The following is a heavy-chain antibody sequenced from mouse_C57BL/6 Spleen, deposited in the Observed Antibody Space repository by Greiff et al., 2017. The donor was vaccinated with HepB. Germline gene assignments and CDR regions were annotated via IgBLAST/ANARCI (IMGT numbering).Heavy chain of an antibody. CDR1: GFTFSDYG. V-gene: IGHV5-17*01. Sequence: EVMLVESGGGLVKPGGSLKLSCAASGFTFSDYGMHWVRQAPEKGLEWVAYISSGSSTIYYADTVKGRFTISRDNAKNTLFLQMTSLRSEDTAMYYCARRRSNYEGHAMDYWGQGTSVTVSS. D-gene: IGHD2-5*01. CDR3: ARRRSNYEGHAMDY. CDR2: ISSGSSTI. J-gene: IGHJ4*01.